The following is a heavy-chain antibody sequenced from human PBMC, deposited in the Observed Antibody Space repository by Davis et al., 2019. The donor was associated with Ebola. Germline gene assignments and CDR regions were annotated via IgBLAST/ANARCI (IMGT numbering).Heavy chain of an antibody. CDR3: ARDAYGCSSTSCYYYYGMDV. V-gene: IGHV3-53*01. J-gene: IGHJ6*02. Sequence: GESLKISCAASGFTVSSNYMSWVRQAPGKGLEWVSVIYNGGSTYYADSVKGRFTISRDNAKNTLYLQMNSLRAEDTAVYYCARDAYGCSSTSCYYYYGMDVWGQGTTVTVSS. CDR1: GFTVSSNY. D-gene: IGHD2-2*01. CDR2: IYNGGST.